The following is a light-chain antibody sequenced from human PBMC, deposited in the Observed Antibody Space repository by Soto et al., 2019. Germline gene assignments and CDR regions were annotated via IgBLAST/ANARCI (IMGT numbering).Light chain of an antibody. J-gene: IGKJ1*01. Sequence: DIQMTQSPPSLSASVGDRVTITCRASQNINSQLNWYQQKPGRAPQLLIYGASTLQSGVPSRFSGRESGTDFTLTISSLQHEDFASYYCQQTYNIPRTFGKGTRWIS. V-gene: IGKV1-39*01. CDR3: QQTYNIPRT. CDR2: GAS. CDR1: QNINSQ.